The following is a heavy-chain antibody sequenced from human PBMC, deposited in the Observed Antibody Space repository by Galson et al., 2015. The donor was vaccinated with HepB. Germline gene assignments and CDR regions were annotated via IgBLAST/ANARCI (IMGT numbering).Heavy chain of an antibody. J-gene: IGHJ4*02. CDR1: GFTLSSYG. V-gene: IGHV3-30*18. Sequence: SLRLSCAASGFTLSSYGMHWVRQAPGKGLEWVAVISYDGSNKYYADSVKGRFTISRDNSKNTLYLQMNSLRAEDTAVYYCAKDRCSSTSCRGYSYGSLDYWGQGTLVTVSS. CDR2: ISYDGSNK. CDR3: AKDRCSSTSCRGYSYGSLDY. D-gene: IGHD2-2*01.